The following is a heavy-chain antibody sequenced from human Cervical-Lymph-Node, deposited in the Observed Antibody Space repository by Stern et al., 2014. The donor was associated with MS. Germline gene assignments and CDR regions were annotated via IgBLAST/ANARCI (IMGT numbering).Heavy chain of an antibody. Sequence: QITLKESGPVLVKPTETLTLTCTVSGFSLSNARMGVSWIRQPPGKALEWLAHIFSNDEKSYSTSLKSRLTISKDTSKSQVVLTMTNMDPVDTATYYCARIRGATIFGVVIPQARYYYGMDVWGQGTTVTVSS. J-gene: IGHJ6*02. D-gene: IGHD3-3*01. CDR1: GFSLSNARMG. CDR3: ARIRGATIFGVVIPQARYYYGMDV. V-gene: IGHV2-26*01. CDR2: IFSNDEK.